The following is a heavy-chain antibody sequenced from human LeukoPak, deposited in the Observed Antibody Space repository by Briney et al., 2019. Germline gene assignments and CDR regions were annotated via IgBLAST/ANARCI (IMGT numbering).Heavy chain of an antibody. D-gene: IGHD3-9*01. CDR3: ARAGKYDILTGYSNDDY. V-gene: IGHV1-18*01. J-gene: IGHJ4*02. Sequence: ASAKVSCKASGYTFTSYGISWVRQAPGQGLEWMGWISAYNGNTNYAQKLQGRVTMTTDTSTSTAYMELRSLRSDDTAVYYCARAGKYDILTGYSNDDYWGQGTLVTVSS. CDR1: GYTFTSYG. CDR2: ISAYNGNT.